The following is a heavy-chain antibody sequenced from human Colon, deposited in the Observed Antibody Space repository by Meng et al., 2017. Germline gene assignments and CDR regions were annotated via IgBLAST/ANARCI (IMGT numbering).Heavy chain of an antibody. CDR2: INHSGST. Sequence: VQIAQWRDALFNPSATLSLPFAVYGGSFRGYYWSWIRQPPGKGLEWIGEINHSGSTNYNPSLKSRVTISVDTSKNQFSLKLSSVTAADTAVYYCARERLSSGWYGGRWFDPWGQGTLVTVSS. CDR1: GGSFRGYY. D-gene: IGHD6-19*01. CDR3: ARERLSSGWYGGRWFDP. J-gene: IGHJ5*02. V-gene: IGHV4-34*01.